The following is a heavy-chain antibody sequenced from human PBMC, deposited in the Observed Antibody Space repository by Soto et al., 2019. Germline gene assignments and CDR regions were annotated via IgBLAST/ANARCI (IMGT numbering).Heavy chain of an antibody. D-gene: IGHD2-15*01. Sequence: ASVKISCKASGYTFTSYGISWVRQAPGQGLEWMGWISAYNGNTNYAQKLQGRVTMTTDTSTSTAYMELRSLRSDDTAVYYCARDDPVAATRLNWFDPWGQGTLVTVS. CDR1: GYTFTSYG. V-gene: IGHV1-18*04. CDR3: ARDDPVAATRLNWFDP. J-gene: IGHJ5*02. CDR2: ISAYNGNT.